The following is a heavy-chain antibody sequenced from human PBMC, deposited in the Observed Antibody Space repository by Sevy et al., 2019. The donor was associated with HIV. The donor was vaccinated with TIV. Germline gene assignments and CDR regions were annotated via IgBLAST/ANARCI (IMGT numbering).Heavy chain of an antibody. CDR1: GFTFSSYS. CDR2: ISSSSSTI. CDR3: ARDRRRGLAAAGTFYYYGMDV. Sequence: LSLTCAASGFTFSSYSMNWVRQAPGKGLEWVSYISSSSSTIYYADSVKGRFTISRDNAKNSLYLQMNSLRDEDTAVYYCARDRRRGLAAAGTFYYYGMDVWGQGTTVTVSS. V-gene: IGHV3-48*02. J-gene: IGHJ6*02. D-gene: IGHD6-13*01.